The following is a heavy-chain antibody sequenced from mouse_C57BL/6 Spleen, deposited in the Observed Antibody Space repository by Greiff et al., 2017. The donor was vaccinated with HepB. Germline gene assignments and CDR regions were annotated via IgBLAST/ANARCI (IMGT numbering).Heavy chain of an antibody. Sequence: QVQLQQPGAELVRPGTSVKLSCKASGYTFTSYWMHWVKQRPGQGLEWIGVIDPSDSYTNYNQKFKGKATLTVDTSSSTAYMQLSSLTADDSAVYYCAWGYYGSSYSWFAYWGQGTLVTVSA. CDR2: IDPSDSYT. CDR3: AWGYYGSSYSWFAY. CDR1: GYTFTSYW. J-gene: IGHJ3*01. D-gene: IGHD1-1*01. V-gene: IGHV1-59*01.